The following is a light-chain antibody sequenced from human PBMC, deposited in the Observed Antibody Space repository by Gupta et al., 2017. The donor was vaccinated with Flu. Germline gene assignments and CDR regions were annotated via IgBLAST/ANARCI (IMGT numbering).Light chain of an antibody. CDR3: QQHSNWLWLT. CDR2: DAS. J-gene: IGKJ4*01. V-gene: IGKV3-11*01. CDR1: QSVSSY. Sequence: EIVLTQSPATLSLSPGERATLSCRASQSVSSYLAWYQQKPGQAPRLLIYDASNRATGIPARFSGSGSGTDFTLTISSLEPEDFAVYYCQQHSNWLWLTFGGGTKVEIK.